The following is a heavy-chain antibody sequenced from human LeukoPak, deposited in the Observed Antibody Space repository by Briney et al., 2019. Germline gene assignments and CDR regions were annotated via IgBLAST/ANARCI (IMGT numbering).Heavy chain of an antibody. V-gene: IGHV3-23*01. D-gene: IGHD6-6*01. CDR2: ISETGRST. CDR3: ASYEGIAARNWYFDL. CDR1: GFTFSTFA. J-gene: IGHJ2*01. Sequence: GGSLRLSCVASGFTFSTFAMNWVRQAPGKGLEWVSTISETGRSTYYADSVKGQFTISRDNSKNTLYLQMNSLRAEDTAVYYCASYEGIAARNWYFDLWGRGTLVTVSS.